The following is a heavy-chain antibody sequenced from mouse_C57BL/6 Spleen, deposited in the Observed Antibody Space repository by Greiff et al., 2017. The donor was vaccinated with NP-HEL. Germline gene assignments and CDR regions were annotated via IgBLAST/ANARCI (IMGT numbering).Heavy chain of an antibody. D-gene: IGHD1-1*01. V-gene: IGHV5-9*01. CDR2: ISGGGGNT. CDR3: ARRNYYGSSSYYFDY. Sequence: EVKLVESGGGLVKPGGSLKLSCAASGFTFSSYTMSWVRQTPEKRLEWVATISGGGGNTYYPDSVKGRFTISRANAKNTLYLQMSSLRSEDTALYYCARRNYYGSSSYYFDYWGQGTTLTVSS. J-gene: IGHJ2*01. CDR1: GFTFSSYT.